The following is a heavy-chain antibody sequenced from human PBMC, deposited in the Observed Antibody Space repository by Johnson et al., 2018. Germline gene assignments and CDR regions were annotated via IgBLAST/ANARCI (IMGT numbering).Heavy chain of an antibody. CDR3: TRDWNNAYDI. Sequence: VQLVESGGGLVKPGGSLRLSCAASGFSFSSYNMHWVRQAPGKGLVWVSRINRDGSTTSYADSVKGRFTISRANAKNTRYLQMNSLRAEDMATYDCTRDWNNAYDIWGQGTMVAVSS. CDR2: INRDGSTT. V-gene: IGHV3-74*01. D-gene: IGHD1-1*01. J-gene: IGHJ3*02. CDR1: GFSFSSYN.